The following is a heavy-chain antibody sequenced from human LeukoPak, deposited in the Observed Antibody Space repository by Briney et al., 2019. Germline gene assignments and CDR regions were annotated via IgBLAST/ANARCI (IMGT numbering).Heavy chain of an antibody. D-gene: IGHD1-26*01. J-gene: IGHJ4*02. CDR3: AKDRLGAMMYFDF. CDR1: GFTFSSYW. Sequence: GGSLRLSCAASGFTFSSYWMSWVRQAPGKGLEWVSTISGSGNSTYYADSVKGRVTISRDNSKNTLYLQVNSLRVEDTAVYYCAKDRLGAMMYFDFWGQGTLVTVSS. CDR2: ISGSGNST. V-gene: IGHV3-23*01.